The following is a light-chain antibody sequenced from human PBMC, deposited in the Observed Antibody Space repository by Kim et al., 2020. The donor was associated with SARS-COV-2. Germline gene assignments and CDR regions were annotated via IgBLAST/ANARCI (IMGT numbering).Light chain of an antibody. Sequence: VSPGQTASITCSGDKLGDKYVCWYQQKPGQSPVLVIYQDTRRPSGIPERFSGSNSGNTATLTISGTQAMDEADYYCQAWDSSTSWVFGGGTKLTVL. CDR2: QDT. CDR1: KLGDKY. J-gene: IGLJ3*02. CDR3: QAWDSSTSWV. V-gene: IGLV3-1*01.